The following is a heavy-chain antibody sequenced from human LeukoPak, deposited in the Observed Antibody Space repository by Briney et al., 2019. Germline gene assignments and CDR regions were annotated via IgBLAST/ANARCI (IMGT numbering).Heavy chain of an antibody. V-gene: IGHV3-23*01. CDR2: FSCCGGNT. D-gene: IGHD5-12*01. J-gene: IGHJ4*02. Sequence: GGSLTLSCAVSGFTLSIYAMRWVRQAPGKGVEWVSAFSCCGGNTYYADSVKGRFTISRDNYKNTVSPQMNSVRAEDTAVYYWAKGLRYSIPRGSDYWGQGTMVTVST. CDR3: AKGLRYSIPRGSDY. CDR1: GFTLSIYA.